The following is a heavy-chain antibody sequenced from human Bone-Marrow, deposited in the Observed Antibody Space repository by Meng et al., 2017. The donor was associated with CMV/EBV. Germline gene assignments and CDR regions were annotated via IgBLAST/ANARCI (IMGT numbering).Heavy chain of an antibody. J-gene: IGHJ3*02. CDR2: INHSGST. CDR3: ARGGLWFGELSVPGAFDI. Sequence: SQTLSLTCAVYGGSFSGYYWSWIRQPPGKGLEWIGEINHSGSTNYNPSLKSRVTISVDTSKNQFSLKLSSVTAADTAVYYCARGGLWFGELSVPGAFDIWGQGTMVTVSS. D-gene: IGHD3-10*01. V-gene: IGHV4-34*01. CDR1: GGSFSGYY.